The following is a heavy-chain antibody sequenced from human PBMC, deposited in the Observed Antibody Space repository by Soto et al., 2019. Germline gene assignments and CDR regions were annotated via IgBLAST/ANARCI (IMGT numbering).Heavy chain of an antibody. Sequence: QVQLQESGPGLVKPSQTLSLTCSVSGDSISRIYYYWTWIRQHPEKGLEWIGNIYFRGNTYYSPSLESRLTISVDTSKNQFSLKLTSVTAADTAVYYCAREGGSYDSGGYLIRGAFDIWGQGTMVTVSS. CDR2: IYFRGNT. V-gene: IGHV4-31*03. D-gene: IGHD3-22*01. J-gene: IGHJ3*02. CDR3: AREGGSYDSGGYLIRGAFDI. CDR1: GDSISRIYYY.